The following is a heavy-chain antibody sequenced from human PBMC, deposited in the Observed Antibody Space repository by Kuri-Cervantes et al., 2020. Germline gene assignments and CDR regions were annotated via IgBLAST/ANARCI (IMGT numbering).Heavy chain of an antibody. CDR2: VTGSGGST. CDR1: GFTFSDYY. J-gene: IGHJ6*03. V-gene: IGHV3-23*01. CDR3: AKSPYYYYHYMDV. Sequence: GESLKISCAAPGFTFSDYYMSWVRQAPGKGLEWVSSVTGSGGSTYYADSVKGRFTISRDNSKNTLYLQMNSLRAEDTAVFYCAKSPYYYYHYMDVWGKGTTVTVSS.